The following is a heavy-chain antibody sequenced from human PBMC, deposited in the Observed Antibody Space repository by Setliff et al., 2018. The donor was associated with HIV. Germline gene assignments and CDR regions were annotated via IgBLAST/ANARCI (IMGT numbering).Heavy chain of an antibody. CDR3: ARAAWSSAVTDY. V-gene: IGHV4-34*01. CDR1: GGSLSGYY. CDR2: INHSGIT. Sequence: TLSLTCGVYGGSLSGYYWSWIRQLPGKGLEWIGEINHSGITDYNPSLKSRVTISVDTSKNQFSLKLSSVTAADTAVYYCARAAWSSAVTDYWGQGTLVTVSS. D-gene: IGHD2-2*01. J-gene: IGHJ4*02.